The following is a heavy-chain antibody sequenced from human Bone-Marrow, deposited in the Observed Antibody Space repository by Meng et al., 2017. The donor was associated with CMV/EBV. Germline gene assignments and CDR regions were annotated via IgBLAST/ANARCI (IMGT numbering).Heavy chain of an antibody. D-gene: IGHD3-22*01. J-gene: IGHJ6*02. Sequence: ASVKVSCKASGYTFTGYYMHWVRQAPGQGLEWMGWINPNSGGTNYAQKFQGRVTMTRDTSISTAYMELCRLRSDDTAVYYCARGGITMIAGYYYGMAVWGQGTTVTVSS. CDR2: INPNSGGT. V-gene: IGHV1-2*02. CDR1: GYTFTGYY. CDR3: ARGGITMIAGYYYGMAV.